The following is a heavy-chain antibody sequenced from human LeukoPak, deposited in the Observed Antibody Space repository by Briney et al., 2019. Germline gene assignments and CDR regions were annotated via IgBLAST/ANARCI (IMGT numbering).Heavy chain of an antibody. D-gene: IGHD3-22*01. V-gene: IGHV3-7*01. CDR2: IKQDGSEK. J-gene: IGHJ4*02. Sequence: PGGSLRLSCAASGFTFSSYWMSWVRQAPGKGLEWVANIKQDGSEKYYVDSVKGRFTIDRDNAKNSLYLQMNSLRAEDTAVYYCARMGYYYDSSGWEAYWGQGTLVTPSS. CDR3: ARMGYYYDSSGWEAY. CDR1: GFTFSSYW.